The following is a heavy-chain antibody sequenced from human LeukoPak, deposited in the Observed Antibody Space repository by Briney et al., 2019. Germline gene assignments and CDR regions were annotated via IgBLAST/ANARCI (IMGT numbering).Heavy chain of an antibody. CDR2: IKQDGSES. J-gene: IGHJ6*03. V-gene: IGHV3-7*01. D-gene: IGHD4-11*01. Sequence: GGSLRLSCAVSGFSFNNHWMSWVRQAAGKRLEWVANIKQDGSESYYVGSVKGRFTISRDNAKNSLYLQVNSLRAEDTAVYYCARGDSNYVDYYYYMDVWGKGTTVTISS. CDR1: GFSFNNHW. CDR3: ARGDSNYVDYYYYMDV.